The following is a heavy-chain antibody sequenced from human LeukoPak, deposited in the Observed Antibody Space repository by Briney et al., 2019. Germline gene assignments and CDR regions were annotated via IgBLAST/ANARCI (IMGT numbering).Heavy chain of an antibody. CDR3: ARDTGSSDAFDI. CDR1: GFTFSSYG. V-gene: IGHV3-33*01. Sequence: GGSLRLSCAASGFTFSSYGMHWVRQAPGKGLEWVAVIWYDGSNKYYADSVKGRFTISRDNSKNTLYLQMNSLRAEDTAVYYCARDTGSSDAFDIWGQGTMVTVSS. J-gene: IGHJ3*02. CDR2: IWYDGSNK. D-gene: IGHD2-2*01.